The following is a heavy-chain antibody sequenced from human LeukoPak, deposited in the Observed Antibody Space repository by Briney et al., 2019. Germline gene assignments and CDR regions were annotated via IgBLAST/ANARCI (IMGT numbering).Heavy chain of an antibody. V-gene: IGHV3-30*04. CDR2: ISYDGSNK. J-gene: IGHJ4*02. CDR3: ARDGGRREDY. D-gene: IGHD2-15*01. Sequence: PGGSLRLSCAASGFTFSSYAMHWVRQAPGKGLEWVAVISYDGSNKYYADSVKGRFTISRDNSKNTLHLQMNSLRAEDTAVYYCARDGGRREDYWGQGALVTVSS. CDR1: GFTFSSYA.